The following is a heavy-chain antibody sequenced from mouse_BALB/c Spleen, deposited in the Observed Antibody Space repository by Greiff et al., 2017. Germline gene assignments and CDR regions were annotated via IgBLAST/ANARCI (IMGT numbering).Heavy chain of an antibody. CDR2: ISSGGSYT. V-gene: IGHV5-6*01. CDR1: GFTFSSYG. D-gene: IGHD1-1*01. J-gene: IGHJ3*01. Sequence: EVMLVESGGDLVKPGGSLKLSCAASGFTFSSYGMSWVRQTPDKRLEWVATISSGGSYTYYPDSVKGRFTISRDNAKNTLYLQMSSLKSEDTAMYYCARHNYGSSFAWFAYWGQGTLVTVSA. CDR3: ARHNYGSSFAWFAY.